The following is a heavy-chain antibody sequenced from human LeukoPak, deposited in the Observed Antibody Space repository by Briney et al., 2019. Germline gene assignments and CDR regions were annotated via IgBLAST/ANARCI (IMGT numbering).Heavy chain of an antibody. CDR2: IKQDGSEK. D-gene: IGHD2-2*01. V-gene: IGHV3-7*01. J-gene: IGHJ4*02. CDR1: EFTFSSYW. Sequence: GGSLRLSCAASEFTFSSYWMSWVRQAPGKGLEWVANIKQDGSEKYYVDSVKGRFTISRDNAKNSLYLQMNSLRAEDTAVYYCAGWGYCSGTSCLGGEYWGQGTLVTVSS. CDR3: AGWGYCSGTSCLGGEY.